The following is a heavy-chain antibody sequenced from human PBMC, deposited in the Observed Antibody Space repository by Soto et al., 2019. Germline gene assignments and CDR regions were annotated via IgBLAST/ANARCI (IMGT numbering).Heavy chain of an antibody. J-gene: IGHJ2*01. D-gene: IGHD2-21*02. CDR3: ARGRVTAYRSRYFDL. CDR2: INHSGST. Sequence: PSETLSLTCAVYGGSFSGYYWSWIRQLPGKGLEWIGEINHSGSTNYNPSLKSRVTISVDTSKNQSSLKLSSVTAADTAVYYCARGRVTAYRSRYFDLWGRGTLVTVSS. CDR1: GGSFSGYY. V-gene: IGHV4-34*01.